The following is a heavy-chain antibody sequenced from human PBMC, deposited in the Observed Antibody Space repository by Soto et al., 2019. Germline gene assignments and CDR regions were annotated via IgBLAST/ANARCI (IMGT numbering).Heavy chain of an antibody. CDR3: GGFNGDDGHAPFDY. J-gene: IGHJ4*02. Sequence: QVQLVESGGGVVQPGGSLRLSCAASGFTFSNYGMHWVRQAPGKGLEWVADITKNGRNKDYADSVKGRLAISRDNSKNALQVQMYGLRVEDTAIYYCGGFNGDDGHAPFDYWGQGTLVTVSS. CDR2: ITKNGRNK. D-gene: IGHD2-8*01. V-gene: IGHV3-30*03. CDR1: GFTFSNYG.